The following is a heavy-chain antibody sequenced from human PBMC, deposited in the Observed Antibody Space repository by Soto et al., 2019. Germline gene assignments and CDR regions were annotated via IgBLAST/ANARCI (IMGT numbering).Heavy chain of an antibody. D-gene: IGHD1-26*01. V-gene: IGHV3-23*01. CDR1: GFTFSSYA. CDR3: AKDRRGSSPRYFDY. CDR2: ISGSGGST. Sequence: SCAASGFTFSSYAMSWVRQAPGKGLEWVSAISGSGGSTYYADSVKGRFTISRDNSKNTLYLQMNSLRAEGTAVYYCAKDRRGSSPRYFDYWGQGTLVTVSS. J-gene: IGHJ4*02.